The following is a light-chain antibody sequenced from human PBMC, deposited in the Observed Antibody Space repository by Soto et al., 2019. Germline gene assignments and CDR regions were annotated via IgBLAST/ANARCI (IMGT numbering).Light chain of an antibody. CDR1: SNDVGGYNL. CDR3: CSHVGGSSPQWV. Sequence: QSALTQPASVSGSPGQSITISCTGTSNDVGGYNLVSWFQQHPGKAPKLIISEVNKRPSGVSNRFSGSKSANTASLTIAGLQPEDEDDDYYCSHVGGSSPQWVFGGGTKLTVL. V-gene: IGLV2-23*02. CDR2: EVN. J-gene: IGLJ3*02.